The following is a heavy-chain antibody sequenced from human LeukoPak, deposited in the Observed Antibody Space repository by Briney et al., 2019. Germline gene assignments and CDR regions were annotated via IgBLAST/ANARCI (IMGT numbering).Heavy chain of an antibody. J-gene: IGHJ4*02. CDR3: ARDRLGPSFSVSHFDL. CDR1: GFTFVDYG. D-gene: IGHD3-3*02. Sequence: GGSLRLSCATSGFTFVDYGLSWVRRAPGKGLEWLCAINYSGAITDYADSVKGRFTISRDNAKNSLYLRMDSLRAEDTALYYCARDRLGPSFSVSHFDLWGQGTLVTVSS. V-gene: IGHV3-20*04. CDR2: INYSGAIT.